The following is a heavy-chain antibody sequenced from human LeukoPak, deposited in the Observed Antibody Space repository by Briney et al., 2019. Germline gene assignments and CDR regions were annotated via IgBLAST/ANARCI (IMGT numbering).Heavy chain of an antibody. CDR1: GGSISSYY. CDR2: IYYSGST. V-gene: IGHV4-59*01. Sequence: PSETLSLTCTVSGGSISSYYWSWIRQPPGKGLEWIGYIYYSGSTNYNPSLKSRVTISVDTSKNQFSLKLSSVTAADTAVYYCARNLYTVTYFDYWGQGTLVTVSS. CDR3: ARNLYTVTYFDY. D-gene: IGHD4-17*01. J-gene: IGHJ4*02.